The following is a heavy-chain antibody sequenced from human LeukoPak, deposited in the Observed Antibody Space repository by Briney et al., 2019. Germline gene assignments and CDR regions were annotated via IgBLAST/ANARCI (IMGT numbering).Heavy chain of an antibody. J-gene: IGHJ3*02. Sequence: KTGGSLRLSCAASGFTFSSYSMNWVRQAPGKGLEWVSSISSSSSYIYYADSVKGRFTISRDNAKNTLYLQMNSLRAEDTAVYYCARDIPNYYDSGDAFDIWGQGTMVTVSS. D-gene: IGHD3-22*01. CDR3: ARDIPNYYDSGDAFDI. V-gene: IGHV3-21*01. CDR1: GFTFSSYS. CDR2: ISSSSSYI.